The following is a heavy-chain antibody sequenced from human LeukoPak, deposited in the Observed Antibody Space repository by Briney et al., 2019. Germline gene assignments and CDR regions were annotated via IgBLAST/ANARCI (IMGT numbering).Heavy chain of an antibody. CDR2: INPSGGST. CDR1: GYTFTSYY. Sequence: GASVKVSCKTSGYTFTSYYMHWVRQAPGQGLEWMGIINPSGGSTTYAQNFQGRLTMTSATSTSTVYMELGSLRSEDTAVYYCARSSAYYNEADIWGQGTMVTVSS. J-gene: IGHJ3*02. V-gene: IGHV1-46*01. CDR3: ARSSAYYNEADI. D-gene: IGHD3-9*01.